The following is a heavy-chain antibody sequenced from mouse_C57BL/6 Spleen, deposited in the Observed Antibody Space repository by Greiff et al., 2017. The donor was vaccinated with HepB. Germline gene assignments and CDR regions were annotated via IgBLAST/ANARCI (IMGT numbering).Heavy chain of an antibody. D-gene: IGHD1-1*01. V-gene: IGHV1-85*01. Sequence: QVQLKESGPELVKPGASVKLSCKASGYTFTSYDINWVKQRPGQGLEWIGWIYPRDGSTKYNEKFNGKATLTVDTSSSTAYMELHSLTSEDSAVYFCARPGLRYYFDYWGQGTTLTVSS. CDR3: ARPGLRYYFDY. CDR2: IYPRDGST. J-gene: IGHJ2*01. CDR1: GYTFTSYD.